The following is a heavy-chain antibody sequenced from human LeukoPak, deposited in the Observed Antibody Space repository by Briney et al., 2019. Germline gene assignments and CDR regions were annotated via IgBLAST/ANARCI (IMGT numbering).Heavy chain of an antibody. CDR1: GGTFSSYA. D-gene: IGHD2-15*01. Sequence: ASVKVSCKASGGTFSSYAISWVRQAPGQGLEWMGWINPNSGGTNYAQKFQGRVTMTRDTSISTAYMELSRLRSDDTAVYYCARALGRYCSGGSCYPDYWGQGTLVTVSS. CDR3: ARALGRYCSGGSCYPDY. V-gene: IGHV1-2*02. J-gene: IGHJ4*02. CDR2: INPNSGGT.